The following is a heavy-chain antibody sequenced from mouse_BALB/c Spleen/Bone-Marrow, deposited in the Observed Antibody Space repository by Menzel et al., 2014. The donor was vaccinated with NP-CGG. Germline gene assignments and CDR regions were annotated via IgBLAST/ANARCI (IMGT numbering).Heavy chain of an antibody. D-gene: IGHD2-14*01. CDR2: INSNGGST. CDR3: ARPYRYYFDY. CDR1: GFTFSIYG. V-gene: IGHV5-6-3*01. J-gene: IGHJ2*01. Sequence: EVMLVESGGGLVQPGGSLKLSCAASGFTFSIYGMSWVRQTPDKRLELVATINSNGGSTYYPDSVKGRFTISRDNAKNPLYLQMSSLKSEDTAMYYCARPYRYYFDYWGQGTTLTVSS.